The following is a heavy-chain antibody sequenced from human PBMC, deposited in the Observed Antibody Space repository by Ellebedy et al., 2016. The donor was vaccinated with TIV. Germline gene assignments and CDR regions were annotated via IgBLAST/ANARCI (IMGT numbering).Heavy chain of an antibody. Sequence: MPSETLSLTCTVSGGSISSYYWSWIRQPPGKGLEWIGYIYYSWSTNYNPSLKSRVTISVDTSKNQFSLKLSSVTAADTAVYYCARGRGVRGVYYFDYWGQGTLVTVSS. D-gene: IGHD3-10*01. J-gene: IGHJ4*02. CDR3: ARGRGVRGVYYFDY. CDR1: GGSISSYY. V-gene: IGHV4-59*01. CDR2: IYYSWST.